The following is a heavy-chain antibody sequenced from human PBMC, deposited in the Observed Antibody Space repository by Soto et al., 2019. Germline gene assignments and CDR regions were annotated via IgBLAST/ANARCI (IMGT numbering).Heavy chain of an antibody. Sequence: VASVKVSCKASGYTFTSYGISWVRQAPGQGLEWMGWISAYNGNTNYAQKLQGRVTMTTDTSTSTAYMELRSLRSDDTAVYYCARSLFWSGYYSRWFDPWGQGTLVTVS. CDR1: GYTFTSYG. J-gene: IGHJ5*02. CDR3: ARSLFWSGYYSRWFDP. V-gene: IGHV1-18*01. CDR2: ISAYNGNT. D-gene: IGHD3-3*01.